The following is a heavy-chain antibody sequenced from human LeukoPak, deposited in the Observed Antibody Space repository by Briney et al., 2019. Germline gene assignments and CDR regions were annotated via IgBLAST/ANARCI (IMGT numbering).Heavy chain of an antibody. CDR3: ARGAHDWFVYYYGMDV. Sequence: GGSLRLSCAVSGFTFSRYAMHWVRQAPGKGLEWVAVISYDGSNKYYVDSVKGRFTISRDNSKNTLYLRMNSLRTEDTAVYYCARGAHDWFVYYYGMDVWGQGTTVTVSS. CDR1: GFTFSRYA. J-gene: IGHJ6*02. V-gene: IGHV3-30*04. CDR2: ISYDGSNK. D-gene: IGHD3-10*01.